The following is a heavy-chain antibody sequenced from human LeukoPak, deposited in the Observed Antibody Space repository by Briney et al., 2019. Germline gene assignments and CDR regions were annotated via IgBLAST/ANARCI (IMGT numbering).Heavy chain of an antibody. CDR2: ISGSGGST. J-gene: IGHJ4*02. Sequence: PGGSLRLSCAASGFTFSRNGMTWVRQAPGKGLEWVSAISGSGGSTYYADSVKGRFTISRDNSKNTLYLQMNSLRAEDTAVYYCAKVGSGNFWSGYYDFYFDYWGQGTLVTVSS. D-gene: IGHD3-3*01. V-gene: IGHV3-23*01. CDR3: AKVGSGNFWSGYYDFYFDY. CDR1: GFTFSRNG.